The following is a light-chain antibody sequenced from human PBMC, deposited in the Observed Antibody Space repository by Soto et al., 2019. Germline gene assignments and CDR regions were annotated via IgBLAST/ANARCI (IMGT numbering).Light chain of an antibody. V-gene: IGLV2-14*01. J-gene: IGLJ3*02. CDR3: SSYSGSSTHWV. CDR1: SSDVGAYNH. Sequence: QSVLTQPASVSGSHGQSITISCTGTSSDVGAYNHVSWYQQRPGKAPQLMISDVTNRPSGVSDRFSGSKSGNTASLTISGLQAEDEADYYCSSYSGSSTHWVFGGGTKLTVL. CDR2: DVT.